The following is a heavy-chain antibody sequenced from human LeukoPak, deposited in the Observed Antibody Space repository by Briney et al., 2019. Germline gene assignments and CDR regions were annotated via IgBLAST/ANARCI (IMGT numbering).Heavy chain of an antibody. V-gene: IGHV3-23*01. CDR3: AKMRYYDILTGYLNCFDP. CDR1: GFTFSSYG. J-gene: IGHJ5*02. CDR2: ISGSGGST. D-gene: IGHD3-9*01. Sequence: GGSLRLSCAASGFTFSSYGMSWVRQAPGKGLEWVSAISGSGGSTYYADSVKGRFTISRDNSNNTLYLQMKSLRAEDTAIYYCAKMRYYDILTGYLNCFDPWGQGTLVSVSS.